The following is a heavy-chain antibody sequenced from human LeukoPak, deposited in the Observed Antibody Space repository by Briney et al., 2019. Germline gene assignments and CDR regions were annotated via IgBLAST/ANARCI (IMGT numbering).Heavy chain of an antibody. D-gene: IGHD3-10*01. CDR1: GLTFSDYY. Sequence: GGSLRLSCAASGLTFSDYYMSWIRQAPGKGLEWVSYISSSGSTIYYADSVKGRFTISRDNAKNSLYLQMNSLRAEDTAVYYCARVARRSVLLFGADYFDYWGQGTLVTVSS. J-gene: IGHJ4*02. CDR3: ARVARRSVLLFGADYFDY. V-gene: IGHV3-11*01. CDR2: ISSSGSTI.